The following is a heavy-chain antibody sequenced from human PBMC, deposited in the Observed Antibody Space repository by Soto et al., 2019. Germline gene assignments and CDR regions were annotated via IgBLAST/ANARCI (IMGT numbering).Heavy chain of an antibody. Sequence: QVQLVQSGAEVKKPGASVKVSCKASGYTFTGYYMHWVRQAPGQGLEWMGWINPNSGGTNYAQKFQGRVTMTRDTSSSTAYMELSRLRSDDTAVYYCARTFGATSWYYYYYGMDVWGQGTTVTVSS. CDR2: INPNSGGT. V-gene: IGHV1-2*02. D-gene: IGHD1-26*01. J-gene: IGHJ6*02. CDR3: ARTFGATSWYYYYYGMDV. CDR1: GYTFTGYY.